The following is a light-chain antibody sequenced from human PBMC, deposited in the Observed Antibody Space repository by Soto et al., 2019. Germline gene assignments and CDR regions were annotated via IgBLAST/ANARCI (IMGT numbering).Light chain of an antibody. J-gene: IGKJ1*01. V-gene: IGKV3-20*01. CDR1: QSVSSSY. CDR3: QQYGSSPRT. Sequence: EIVLTQSPGNLCLSLGERATFSSRASQSVSSSYLAWYQQKPGQAPRLLIYGASSRATGIPDRFSGSGSGTDFTLTISRLEPEDFAVYYSQQYGSSPRTFGQGTKVEIK. CDR2: GAS.